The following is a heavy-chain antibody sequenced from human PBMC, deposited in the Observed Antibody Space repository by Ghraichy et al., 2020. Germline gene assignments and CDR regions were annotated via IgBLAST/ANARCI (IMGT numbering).Heavy chain of an antibody. CDR3: ARRSSSDY. Sequence: GESLNISCKGSGYNFADYWIGWVRQMPGKGLEWMGIIPPGDSDIRYSPSFQGQVTISADRSINTAYLQWSSLKASDTAMYYCARRSSSDYWGQGTLVTVSS. V-gene: IGHV5-51*01. CDR1: GYNFADYW. J-gene: IGHJ4*02. CDR2: IPPGDSDI.